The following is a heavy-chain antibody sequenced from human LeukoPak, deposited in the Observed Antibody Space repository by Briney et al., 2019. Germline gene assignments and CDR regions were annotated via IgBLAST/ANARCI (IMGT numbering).Heavy chain of an antibody. CDR3: ARDNSVGDNAWWFDP. D-gene: IGHD1-26*01. CDR1: GYTFTSYY. J-gene: IGHJ5*02. CDR2: INPTGDST. V-gene: IGHV1-46*01. Sequence: VASVRFSCKASGYTFTSYYMHWVRQAPGQGLEWMGLINPTGDSTGYAQKFQGRVTLTRDMSTSTDYMELSSLRSEDTAIYYCARDNSVGDNAWWFDPWGQGTLVTVSS.